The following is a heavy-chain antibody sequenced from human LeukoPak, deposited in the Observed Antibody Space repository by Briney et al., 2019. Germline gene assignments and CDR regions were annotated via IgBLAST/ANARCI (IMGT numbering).Heavy chain of an antibody. V-gene: IGHV4-59*08. Sequence: PSETLSLTCTVSGGSISSYYWSWIRQPPGKELEWIGYIYYSGRTYYNPSLKSRVTISVDTSKNQFSLSLSSVTAADTAVYYCARTISDSSGYYYSDYWGQGTLVTVSS. D-gene: IGHD3-22*01. CDR2: IYYSGRT. CDR1: GGSISSYY. J-gene: IGHJ4*02. CDR3: ARTISDSSGYYYSDY.